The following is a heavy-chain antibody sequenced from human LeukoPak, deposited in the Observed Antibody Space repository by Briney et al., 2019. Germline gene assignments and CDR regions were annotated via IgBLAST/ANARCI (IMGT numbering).Heavy chain of an antibody. Sequence: GGSLRLSCAASGFTFSSYAMHWVRRAPGKGLEWVAVISYDGSNKYYADSVKGRFTISRDNSKNTLYLQMNSLRTEDTAVYYCANYCSGGSGRPCYSGYYWGQGTLVTVSS. CDR1: GFTFSSYA. D-gene: IGHD2-15*01. CDR3: ANYCSGGSGRPCYSGYY. J-gene: IGHJ4*02. CDR2: ISYDGSNK. V-gene: IGHV3-30-3*01.